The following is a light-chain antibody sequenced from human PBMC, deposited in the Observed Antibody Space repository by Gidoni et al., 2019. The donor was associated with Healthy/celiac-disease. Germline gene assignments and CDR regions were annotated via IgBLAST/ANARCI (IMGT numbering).Light chain of an antibody. CDR3: QQYYSYPFT. Sequence: AIRITQSPSSLSASTGDRVTITCRASQGISSYLAWYQQKPRKAPKLLIYAASTLQSGVPSRFSGSGSGTDFTLTISCLQSEDFATYYCQQYYSYPFTFGHGTKVDIK. J-gene: IGKJ3*01. CDR1: QGISSY. V-gene: IGKV1-8*01. CDR2: AAS.